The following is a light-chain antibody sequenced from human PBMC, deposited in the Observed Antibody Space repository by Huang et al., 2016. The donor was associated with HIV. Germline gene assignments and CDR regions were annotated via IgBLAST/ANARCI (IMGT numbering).Light chain of an antibody. J-gene: IGKJ4*01. Sequence: EIVLTQSPATLSLSPRERATLSCRASQSVSSYLAWYQQKPGQAPRLLIYDASNRATGIAARFSGSGAGTDFTLTISSLEPEDFAVYYCQQRSNWPTTFGGGTKVEIK. CDR3: QQRSNWPTT. CDR1: QSVSSY. CDR2: DAS. V-gene: IGKV3-11*01.